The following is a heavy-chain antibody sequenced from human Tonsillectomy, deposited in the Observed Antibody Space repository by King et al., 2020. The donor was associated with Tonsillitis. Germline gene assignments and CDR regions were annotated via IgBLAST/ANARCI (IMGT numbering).Heavy chain of an antibody. J-gene: IGHJ4*02. CDR2: IYWDDDK. Sequence: TLKESGPTLVKPTQTLTLTCTFSGFSLSPSGMGVGWIRQPPGKALDWLALIYWDDDKRYRPSLKRRLNIPKDTSKNQVVLTMTNMDPVDTANYYGAHKQKPLLPRYFDPWGQGTLVTVSS. CDR1: GFSLSPSGMG. CDR3: AHKQKPLLPRYFDP. V-gene: IGHV2-5*02. D-gene: IGHD1-26*01.